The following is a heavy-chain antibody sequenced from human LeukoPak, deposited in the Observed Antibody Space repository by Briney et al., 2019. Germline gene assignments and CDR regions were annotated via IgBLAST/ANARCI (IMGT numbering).Heavy chain of an antibody. Sequence: SVKVSRKASGGTFSSYAISWVRQAPGQGLEWMGGIVPIFGTANYAQKFQGRVTITADESTSTAYMELSSLRSEDTAVYYCARDSREYYYDSSGYFNFDYWGQGTLVTVSS. CDR3: ARDSREYYYDSSGYFNFDY. V-gene: IGHV1-69*13. CDR2: IVPIFGTA. CDR1: GGTFSSYA. D-gene: IGHD3-22*01. J-gene: IGHJ4*02.